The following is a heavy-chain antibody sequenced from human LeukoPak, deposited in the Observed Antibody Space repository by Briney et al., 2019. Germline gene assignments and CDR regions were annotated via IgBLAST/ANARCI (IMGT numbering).Heavy chain of an antibody. CDR1: GFTFTSYG. Sequence: PGRSLRLSCAASGFTFTSYGMHWVRQAPGKGLEWVAVISYDGSEKYYSDSVKGRFTISRDNSKNTLYLQMNSLRAEDTAVYYCASTPGIAVAGIPLAPSGFLVDYWGQGTLVTVSS. J-gene: IGHJ4*02. CDR3: ASTPGIAVAGIPLAPSGFLVDY. D-gene: IGHD6-19*01. CDR2: ISYDGSEK. V-gene: IGHV3-30*03.